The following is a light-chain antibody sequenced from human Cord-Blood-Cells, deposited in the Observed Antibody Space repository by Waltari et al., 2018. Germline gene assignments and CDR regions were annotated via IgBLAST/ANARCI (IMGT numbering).Light chain of an antibody. J-gene: IGKJ2*01. Sequence: IRMTQSPSSFSASTGDRVTITCRASQGISSYLAWYQQKPGKAPKLLIYAASTLQSGVPSRFSGSGSGTDFTLTISCLQSEDFATYYCQQYYSYPYTFGQGTKLEIK. V-gene: IGKV1-8*01. CDR1: QGISSY. CDR3: QQYYSYPYT. CDR2: AAS.